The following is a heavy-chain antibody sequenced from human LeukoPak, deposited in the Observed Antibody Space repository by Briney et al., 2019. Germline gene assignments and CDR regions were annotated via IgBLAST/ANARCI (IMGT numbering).Heavy chain of an antibody. Sequence: PGGSLRLSCAASGFTFSSYAMHWVRQAPGKGLEYVSAISSNGGSTYYANSVKGRFTIFRDNSKNTLYLQMGSLRAEDMAVYYCARAGSSGWYEGAFDYWGQGTLVTVSS. V-gene: IGHV3-64*01. CDR2: ISSNGGST. CDR1: GFTFSSYA. J-gene: IGHJ4*02. D-gene: IGHD6-19*01. CDR3: ARAGSSGWYEGAFDY.